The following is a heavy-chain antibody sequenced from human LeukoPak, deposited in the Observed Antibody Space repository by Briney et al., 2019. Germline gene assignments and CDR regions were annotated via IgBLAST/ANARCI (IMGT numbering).Heavy chain of an antibody. CDR2: ISGSSSYI. J-gene: IGHJ4*02. Sequence: GGTLRLSCAASGFTFSLYSMNWVRQAPGKGLEWVSSISGSSSYIYYADSVKGRFSISRDNAKNSLYLQMNSLRAEDTAVYYCARFALKTPPTDWGQGTLVTVSS. CDR3: ARFALKTPPTD. V-gene: IGHV3-21*01. CDR1: GFTFSLYS.